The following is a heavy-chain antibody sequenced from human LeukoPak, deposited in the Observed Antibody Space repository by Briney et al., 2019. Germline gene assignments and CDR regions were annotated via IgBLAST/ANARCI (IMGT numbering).Heavy chain of an antibody. V-gene: IGHV3-30*03. Sequence: PGGSLRLSCAASGFTFSSYNMNWVRQAPGKGLEWVAVISYDGSNKYYADSVKGRFTISRDNSKNTLYLQMNSLRAEDTAVYYCAHPTEYSSSWYGNWFDPWGQGTLVTVSS. CDR2: ISYDGSNK. J-gene: IGHJ5*02. CDR3: AHPTEYSSSWYGNWFDP. D-gene: IGHD6-13*01. CDR1: GFTFSSYN.